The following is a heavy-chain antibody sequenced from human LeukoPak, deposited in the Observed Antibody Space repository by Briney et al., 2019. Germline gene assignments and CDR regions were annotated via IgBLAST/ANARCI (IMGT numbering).Heavy chain of an antibody. Sequence: GSLRLSGAAAGFTFSSYAMSWVRQARGEGLEWVSAISGSGGSTYYADSVKGRFTISRDNSKNTLYLQMNSLRAEDTAVYYCAKDPLRYFDWLLGEAFDIWGQGTMVTVSS. CDR1: GFTFSSYA. V-gene: IGHV3-23*01. D-gene: IGHD3-9*01. CDR3: AKDPLRYFDWLLGEAFDI. J-gene: IGHJ3*02. CDR2: ISGSGGST.